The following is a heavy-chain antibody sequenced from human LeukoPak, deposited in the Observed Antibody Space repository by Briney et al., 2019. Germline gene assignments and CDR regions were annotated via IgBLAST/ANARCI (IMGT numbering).Heavy chain of an antibody. D-gene: IGHD3-22*01. CDR2: ISGSSSSS. CDR1: GFTFSSYA. CDR3: VKEGEVVITHRFDS. J-gene: IGHJ4*02. V-gene: IGHV3-23*01. Sequence: GGSLRLSCAASGFTFSSYAMTWVRQAPGKGLEWVSGISGSSSSSYYADSVKGRFTISRDYSNNTVYLQINSLRAEDTDVYYCVKEGEVVITHRFDSWGQGTLVTVSS.